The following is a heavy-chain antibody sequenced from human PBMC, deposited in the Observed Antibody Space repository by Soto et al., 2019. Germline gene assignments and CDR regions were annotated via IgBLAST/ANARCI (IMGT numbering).Heavy chain of an antibody. V-gene: IGHV5-10-1*01. D-gene: IGHD3-10*01. CDR1: GYSFTSYW. Sequence: GESLKISCKGSGYSFTSYWISWVRQMPGKGLEWTGRIDPSDSYTNYSPSFQGHVTISADKSISTAYLQWSSLKASDTAMYYCARATYYYGSGSYYPNFDYWGQGTLVTVSS. CDR3: ARATYYYGSGSYYPNFDY. J-gene: IGHJ4*02. CDR2: IDPSDSYT.